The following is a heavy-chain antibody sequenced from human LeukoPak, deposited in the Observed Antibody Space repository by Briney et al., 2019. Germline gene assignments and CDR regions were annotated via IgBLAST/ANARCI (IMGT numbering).Heavy chain of an antibody. D-gene: IGHD3-9*01. J-gene: IGHJ4*02. CDR3: ARDRRWDDWLFL. CDR1: GGTFSSYA. V-gene: IGHV1-69*05. CDR2: IIPIFGTA. Sequence: SVKVSCKASGGTFSSYAISWVRQAPGQGLEWMGGIIPIFGTANYAQKLQGRVTMTTDTSTSTAYMELRSLRSDDTAVYYCARDRRWDDWLFLWGQGTLVTVSS.